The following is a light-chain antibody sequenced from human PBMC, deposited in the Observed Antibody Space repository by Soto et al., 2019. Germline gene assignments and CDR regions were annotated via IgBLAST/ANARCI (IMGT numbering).Light chain of an antibody. J-gene: IGKJ4*01. Sequence: EIVMTQSPAALSLSPGERVTLSCRASQAVATSLAWYQFRPGQAPRLLIYGASIRATGVPDRFSGSGSGTDFTRTISSLLSEEFAIYFCQHYNGWPLFGGGTKVEIK. CDR3: QHYNGWPL. CDR1: QAVATS. CDR2: GAS. V-gene: IGKV3-15*01.